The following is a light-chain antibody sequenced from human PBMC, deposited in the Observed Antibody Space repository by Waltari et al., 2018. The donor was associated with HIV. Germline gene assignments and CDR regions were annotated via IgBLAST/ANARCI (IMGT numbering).Light chain of an antibody. V-gene: IGLV2-14*01. CDR1: SSDVGGYNS. CDR3: SSYTSSSTVV. Sequence: QSALTQPASVSGSPGQSITISCTGTSSDVGGYNSSSWYQQHPGKAPKLMIFDVSNRPAGGSNRCAGSRSGSTASLTISGLQAEDEAEYYCSSYTSSSTVVFGGGTKVTVL. J-gene: IGLJ2*01. CDR2: DVS.